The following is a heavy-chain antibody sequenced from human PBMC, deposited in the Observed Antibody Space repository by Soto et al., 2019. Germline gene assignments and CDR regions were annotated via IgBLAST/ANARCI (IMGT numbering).Heavy chain of an antibody. CDR3: ARDFRSFLGSSWSHGMDV. CDR1: GYTFTGYY. Sequence: QVQLVQSGAEVKKPGASVKVSCKASGYTFTGYYMHWVRQAPGQGLEWMGWINPNSGGTNYAQKFQGWVTMTRDTSISTAYMELSRLRSDDTAVYYRARDFRSFLGSSWSHGMDVWGQGTTVTVSS. CDR2: INPNSGGT. J-gene: IGHJ6*02. V-gene: IGHV1-2*04. D-gene: IGHD6-13*01.